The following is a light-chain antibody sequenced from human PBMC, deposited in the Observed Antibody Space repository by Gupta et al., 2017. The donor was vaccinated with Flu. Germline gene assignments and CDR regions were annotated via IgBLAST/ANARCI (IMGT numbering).Light chain of an antibody. V-gene: IGLV2-23*01. J-gene: IGLJ1*01. Sequence: HPGKAPKLMIYEGSKRPSGVSDRFAGSKSGNSASPTISGLQAEDEADYVCCSYAGRTTFYVFGAGTKVTVL. CDR3: CSYAGRTTFYV. CDR2: EGS.